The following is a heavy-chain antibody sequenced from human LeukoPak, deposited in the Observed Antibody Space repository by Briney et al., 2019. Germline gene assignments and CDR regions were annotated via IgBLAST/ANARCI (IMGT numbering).Heavy chain of an antibody. CDR1: GGSFSGYY. J-gene: IGHJ5*02. CDR2: IYTSGST. D-gene: IGHD4-17*01. Sequence: SETLSLTCAVYGGSFSGYYWSWIRQPAGKGLEWIGRIYTSGSTNYNPSLKSRVTMSVDTSKNQFSLKLSSVTAADTAVYYCARGYYGDYQKGTRFDPWGQGTLVTVSS. V-gene: IGHV4-59*10. CDR3: ARGYYGDYQKGTRFDP.